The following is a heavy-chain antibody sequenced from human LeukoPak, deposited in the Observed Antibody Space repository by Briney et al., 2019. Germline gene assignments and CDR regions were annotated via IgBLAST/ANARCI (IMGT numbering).Heavy chain of an antibody. V-gene: IGHV4-34*01. CDR2: INHSGST. Sequence: SETLSLTCAVYGGSFSGYYWSWIRQAPGKVLEWIGEINHSGSTNYNPSLKSRVTISVDTSKNQFSLKLSSVTAADTAVYYCASSTIVGATYYYYYYMDVWGKGTTVTISS. J-gene: IGHJ6*03. CDR3: ASSTIVGATYYYYYYMDV. CDR1: GGSFSGYY. D-gene: IGHD1-26*01.